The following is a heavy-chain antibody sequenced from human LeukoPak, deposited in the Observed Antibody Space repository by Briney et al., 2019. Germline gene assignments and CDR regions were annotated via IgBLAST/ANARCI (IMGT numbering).Heavy chain of an antibody. CDR2: INPNSGGT. D-gene: IGHD4-17*01. CDR3: ARDNGDYWFDY. V-gene: IGHV1-2*02. Sequence: GASVKVSCKASGYTFTGYYMHWVRQAPGQGLEWMGWINPNSGGTNYAQKFQGRVTMTRDTSISAAYMELTRLRSDDTAVYYCARDNGDYWFDYWGQGTLVTVSS. CDR1: GYTFTGYY. J-gene: IGHJ4*02.